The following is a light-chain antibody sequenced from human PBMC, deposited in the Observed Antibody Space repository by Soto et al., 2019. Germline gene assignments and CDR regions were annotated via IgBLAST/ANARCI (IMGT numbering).Light chain of an antibody. CDR3: CSYAGGYTYL. CDR2: EVT. V-gene: IGLV2-8*01. CDR1: SSDVGNYDY. J-gene: IGLJ1*01. Sequence: QSALTQPPSASGSPGQSVTISCTGVSSDVGNYDYVLWYQQYPGKAPKLIIFEVTKWPSGVPDRFSGSKSGNTASLTISGLQAEDEADYFCCSYAGGYTYLFGTGTKVTVL.